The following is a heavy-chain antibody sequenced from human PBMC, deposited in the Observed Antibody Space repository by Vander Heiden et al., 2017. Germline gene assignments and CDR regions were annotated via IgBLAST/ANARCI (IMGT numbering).Heavy chain of an antibody. D-gene: IGHD1-26*01. CDR3: AKAEGASGSYRLAYFQH. J-gene: IGHJ1*01. CDR2: SSGSGGST. Sequence: EVQLLESGGGLVQPGGSLRLPCAGSGFTLSSYALSWVRQAPGKGLEWVSVSSGSGGSTYYADSVKGRFTISRDNSKNTLSLQMNSLRAEDTAVYYCAKAEGASGSYRLAYFQHWGQGTLVTVSS. CDR1: GFTLSSYA. V-gene: IGHV3-23*01.